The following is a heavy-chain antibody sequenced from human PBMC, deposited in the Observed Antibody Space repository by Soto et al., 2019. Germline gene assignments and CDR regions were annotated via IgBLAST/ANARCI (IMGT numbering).Heavy chain of an antibody. V-gene: IGHV1-8*01. CDR2: MNPNSGNT. D-gene: IGHD4-17*01. J-gene: IGHJ6*02. Sequence: ASVKISCKASGYTFTSYDINWVRQATGQGHEWMGWMNPNSGNTGYAQKFQGRVTMTRNTSISTAYMELSSLRSEDTAVYYCARGQGTTVVTRNYYGMDVWGQGTTVTVSS. CDR3: ARGQGTTVVTRNYYGMDV. CDR1: GYTFTSYD.